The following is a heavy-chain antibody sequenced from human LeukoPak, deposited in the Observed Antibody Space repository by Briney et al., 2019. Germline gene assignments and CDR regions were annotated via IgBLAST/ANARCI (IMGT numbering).Heavy chain of an antibody. Sequence: ASVKVSCKASGSPFTHYDVTWVRQSPGQGLEWMGRISVYNGNTNYAQKLQGRVTMTTDTSTSTAYMELRGLRSDDTAVYFCARAGAGATVFYWGQGTLVTVSS. CDR3: ARAGAGATVFY. CDR1: GSPFTHYD. J-gene: IGHJ4*02. D-gene: IGHD5-12*01. CDR2: ISVYNGNT. V-gene: IGHV1-18*01.